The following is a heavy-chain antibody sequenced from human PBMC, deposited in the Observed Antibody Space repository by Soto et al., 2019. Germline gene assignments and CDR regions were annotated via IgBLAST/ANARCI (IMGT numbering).Heavy chain of an antibody. CDR2: INPSGGNT. J-gene: IGHJ4*02. V-gene: IGHV1-46*01. CDR1: GYTFTSYY. D-gene: IGHD2-8*01. Sequence: ASVKGSCKASGYTFTSYYMHWVRQAPGQGLEWMGIINPSGGNTGYAQKFQGRVTMTRNTSISTAYMELSSLRSEDTAVYYCARGLYCTNGVCYNLTSKFDYWGQGTLVTVSS. CDR3: ARGLYCTNGVCYNLTSKFDY.